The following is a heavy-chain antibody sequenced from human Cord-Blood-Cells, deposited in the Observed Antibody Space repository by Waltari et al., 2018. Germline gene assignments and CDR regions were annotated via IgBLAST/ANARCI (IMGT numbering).Heavy chain of an antibody. V-gene: IGHV1-69*10. CDR1: GGTCSSYA. CDR3: ARDLGIAAAGPRDY. J-gene: IGHJ4*02. CDR2: IIPILGIA. D-gene: IGHD6-13*01. Sequence: QVQLVQSGAEVKKPGSSVKVSCKASGGTCSSYAISWVRQAPGQGLEWMGGIIPILGIANYAEKFTGGVTVTADKSTSPAYMELSSLRSEDKAVYYWARDLGIAAAGPRDYWGQGTLVTVSS.